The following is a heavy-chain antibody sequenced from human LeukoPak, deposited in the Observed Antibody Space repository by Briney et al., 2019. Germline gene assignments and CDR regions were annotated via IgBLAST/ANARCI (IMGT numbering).Heavy chain of an antibody. CDR2: INYSGST. Sequence: SETLSLTCAVYGGSFSGYYWSWIRQPPGKGLEWIGYINYSGSTNYNPSLKSRVTISVDTSKNQFSLKLSSVTAADTAVYYCARARSSSGWQLYYFDYWGQGTLVTVSS. CDR1: GGSFSGYY. CDR3: ARARSSSGWQLYYFDY. V-gene: IGHV4-59*01. D-gene: IGHD6-19*01. J-gene: IGHJ4*02.